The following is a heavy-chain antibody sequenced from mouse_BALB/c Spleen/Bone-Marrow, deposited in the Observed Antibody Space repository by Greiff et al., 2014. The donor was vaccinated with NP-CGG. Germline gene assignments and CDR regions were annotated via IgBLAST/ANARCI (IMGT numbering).Heavy chain of an antibody. V-gene: IGHV1-80*01. CDR1: GYAFSSYW. D-gene: IGHD4-1*01. CDR2: IYPGDGDT. CDR3: ARVRNWADY. J-gene: IGHJ2*01. Sequence: QVQLKQSGAELVRPGSSMKISCKASGYAFSSYWMNWVKQRPGQGLEWIGQIYPGDGDTNYNGKFKGKATLTADISSSTAYMQLSSLTSEDSAVYFCARVRNWADYWGQGTTLTVSS.